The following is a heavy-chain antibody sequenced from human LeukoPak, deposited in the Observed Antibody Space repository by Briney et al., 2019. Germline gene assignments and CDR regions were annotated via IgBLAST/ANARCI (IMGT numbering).Heavy chain of an antibody. CDR3: AELGITMIGGV. J-gene: IGHJ6*04. V-gene: IGHV3-74*01. CDR2: INSDGSST. D-gene: IGHD3-10*02. Sequence: GGPLRLSCAASGFTFSSYWMHWVRQAPGKGLVWVSRINSDGSSTSYADSVKGRFTISRDDAKNSLYLQMNSLRAEDTAVYYCAELGITMIGGVWGKGTTVTISS. CDR1: GFTFSSYW.